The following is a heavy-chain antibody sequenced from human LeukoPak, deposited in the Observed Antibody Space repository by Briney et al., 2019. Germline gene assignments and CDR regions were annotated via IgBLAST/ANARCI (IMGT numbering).Heavy chain of an antibody. CDR3: ARGRRTYYDSSGYYHLDY. J-gene: IGHJ4*02. CDR2: INHSGST. D-gene: IGHD3-22*01. Sequence: SETLSLTCAVYGGSFSGYYWSWIRQPPGKGLEWIGEINHSGSTNYSPSLKSRVTISVDTSKNQFSLKLSSVTAADTAVYYCARGRRTYYDSSGYYHLDYWGQGTLVTVSS. V-gene: IGHV4-34*01. CDR1: GGSFSGYY.